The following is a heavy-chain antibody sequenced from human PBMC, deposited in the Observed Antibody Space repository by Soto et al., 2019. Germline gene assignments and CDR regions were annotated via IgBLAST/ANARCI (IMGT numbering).Heavy chain of an antibody. CDR2: IYYSGST. D-gene: IGHD3-22*01. CDR1: GGSISSSSYY. J-gene: IGHJ4*02. V-gene: IGHV4-39*01. Sequence: SETLSLTCTVSGGSISSSSYYWVWIRQPPGKGLEWIGSIYYSGSTYYNPSLKSRVTISVDTSKNQFSLKLSSVTAADTAVYYCARTYYYDSSGYWGQGTLVTVSS. CDR3: ARTYYYDSSGY.